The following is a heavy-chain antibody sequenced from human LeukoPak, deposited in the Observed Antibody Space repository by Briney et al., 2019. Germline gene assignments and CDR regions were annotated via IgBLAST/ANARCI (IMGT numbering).Heavy chain of an antibody. D-gene: IGHD3-10*01. V-gene: IGHV3-30*12. CDR1: EFSFGSYG. Sequence: GGSLRLSCAASEFSFGSYGMYWVRQAPGKGLEWVAYLAFTGTNKYYADSVKGRFTISRDNAKNTLYLQMNSLRAEDTAVYYCARHQYGVVDYWGQGTLVTVSS. J-gene: IGHJ4*02. CDR2: LAFTGTNK. CDR3: ARHQYGVVDY.